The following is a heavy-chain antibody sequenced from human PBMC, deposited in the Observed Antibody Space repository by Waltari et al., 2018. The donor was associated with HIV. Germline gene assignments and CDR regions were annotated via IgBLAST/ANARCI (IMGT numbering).Heavy chain of an antibody. J-gene: IGHJ4*02. CDR2: INPNSGGT. D-gene: IGHD3-10*01. CDR1: GYTFTGYY. CDR3: ARDRGDYGSGSLFDY. V-gene: IGHV1-2*02. Sequence: QVQLVQSGAEVKKPGASVKVSCKASGYTFTGYYMHWVRQAPGQGLEWMGWINPNSGGTNDAQKLQGRVTMTRDTSISTAYMELSRLRSDDTAVYYCARDRGDYGSGSLFDYWGQGTLVTVSS.